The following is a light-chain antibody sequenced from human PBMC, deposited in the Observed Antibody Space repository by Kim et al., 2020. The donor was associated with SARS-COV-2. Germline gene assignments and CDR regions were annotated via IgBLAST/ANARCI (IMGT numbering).Light chain of an antibody. V-gene: IGKV3-11*01. CDR3: QHRKNWPVT. J-gene: IGKJ4*02. Sequence: LSPGDSATLSCRASQSVNNYLAWYQQKPGQPPRLLLYDVSNRATGIPARFSGSGSGTDFTLTISSLEPEDFAVYYCQHRKNWPVTFGGGTKVDIK. CDR1: QSVNNY. CDR2: DVS.